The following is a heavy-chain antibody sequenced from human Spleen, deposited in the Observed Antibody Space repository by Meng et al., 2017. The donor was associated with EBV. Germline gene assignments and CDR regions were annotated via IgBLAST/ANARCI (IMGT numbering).Heavy chain of an antibody. CDR2: ISGSGSST. CDR3: AKDGYCSSTSCRGWFDS. CDR1: GFSFSNYA. D-gene: IGHD2-2*03. J-gene: IGHJ5*01. Sequence: EMQLLESXXGLVQXGGSLRLSCAASGFSFSNYAMSWVRQAPGKGLEWVSGISGSGSSTFYADSVKGRFTISRDNSKNTLYLQMNSLRAEDTAVYYCAKDGYCSSTSCRGWFDSWGQGTLVTVSS. V-gene: IGHV3-23*01.